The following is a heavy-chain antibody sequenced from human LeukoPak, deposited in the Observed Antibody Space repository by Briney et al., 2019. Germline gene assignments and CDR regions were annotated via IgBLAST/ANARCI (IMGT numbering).Heavy chain of an antibody. J-gene: IGHJ5*02. D-gene: IGHD3-3*01. CDR2: IYYSGST. CDR3: ARDLALEWLLGNWFDP. CDR1: GCSISSSSYY. V-gene: IGHV4-39*02. Sequence: SETLSLTCTVSGCSISSSSYYWGWIRQPPGKGLEWIGSIYYSGSTYYNPSLKSRVTISVDTSKNQFSLKLSSVTAADTAVYYCARDLALEWLLGNWFDPWGQGTLVTVSS.